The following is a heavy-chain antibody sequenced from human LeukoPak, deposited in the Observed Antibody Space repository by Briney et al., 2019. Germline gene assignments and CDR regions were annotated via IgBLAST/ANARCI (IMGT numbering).Heavy chain of an antibody. J-gene: IGHJ4*02. V-gene: IGHV3-13*01. D-gene: IGHD2-15*01. CDR1: GFNFKNYD. Sequence: GGSLRLSCAASGFNFKNYDFHWVRQVAGKRLEWVAGIGTVADTFYPDSVMGRFSISRDNSKNTLYLQMNSLRAEDTAVFYCAKGKALLEYYFDYWGQGTLVTVSS. CDR2: IGTVADT. CDR3: AKGKALLEYYFDY.